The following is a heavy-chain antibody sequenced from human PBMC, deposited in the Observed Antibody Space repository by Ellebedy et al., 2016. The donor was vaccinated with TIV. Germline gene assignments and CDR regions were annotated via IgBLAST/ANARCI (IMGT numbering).Heavy chain of an antibody. CDR2: IKEDGSEK. D-gene: IGHD5-12*01. CDR1: GFPFSRYW. J-gene: IGHJ4*02. Sequence: GESLKISCAVSGFPFSRYWMSWVRQAPGKGLEWAANIKEDGSEKDYVDSVKGRFTISRDNAKNSLYLQMNSLRAEDTAVYYCRIVASDFDYWGQGALVTVSS. V-gene: IGHV3-7*03. CDR3: RIVASDFDY.